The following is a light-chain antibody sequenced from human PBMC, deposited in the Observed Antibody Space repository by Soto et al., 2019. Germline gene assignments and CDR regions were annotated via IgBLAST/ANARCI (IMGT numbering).Light chain of an antibody. CDR1: QGIGNY. V-gene: IGKV1-33*01. CDR2: DAS. CDR3: QQYDALPLT. J-gene: IGKJ4*01. Sequence: DFQMTQSPSSLSASVGDRVTITCQASQGIGNYLNWFQHKTGKAPKLLIYDASKLETGVPSRFSGSGSGTHFSLTISSLQPEDIATYFCQQYDALPLTFGRGTKVEIK.